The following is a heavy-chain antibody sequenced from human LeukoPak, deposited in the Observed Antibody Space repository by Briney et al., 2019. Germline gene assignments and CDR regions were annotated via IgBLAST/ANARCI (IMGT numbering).Heavy chain of an antibody. J-gene: IGHJ4*02. CDR1: GGSISSGSYY. Sequence: PSQTLSLTCTVSGGSISSGSYYWRWIRQPAGKGLEWIVRIHASGSTNYNPSLKSRVTISTDTYKNQFSLKLTSVTAADTAVYYCARDVRDGYNLFDYWGQGTLVTVSS. CDR2: IHASGST. V-gene: IGHV4-61*02. D-gene: IGHD5-24*01. CDR3: ARDVRDGYNLFDY.